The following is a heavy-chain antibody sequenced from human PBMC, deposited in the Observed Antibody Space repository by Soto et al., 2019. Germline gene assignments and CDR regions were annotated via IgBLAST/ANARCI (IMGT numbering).Heavy chain of an antibody. Sequence: VGSLRLSCAASGFSFSSYGMQWVRQAPGKGLEWVAAIRYAGSSKYYADSVKGRFTISRDNSKNTLSLQMNSLRAEDTAVYFCAIDRYSISSPGMDVWGQGTTVTVSS. D-gene: IGHD4-4*01. CDR3: AIDRYSISSPGMDV. CDR2: IRYAGSSK. CDR1: GFSFSSYG. J-gene: IGHJ6*02. V-gene: IGHV3-33*01.